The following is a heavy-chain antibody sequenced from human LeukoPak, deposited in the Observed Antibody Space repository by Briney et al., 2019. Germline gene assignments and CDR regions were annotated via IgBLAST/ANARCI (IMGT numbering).Heavy chain of an antibody. D-gene: IGHD6-25*01. CDR2: IYYSGST. CDR1: GVSISSYF. J-gene: IGHJ3*02. V-gene: IGHV4-59*01. Sequence: PSETLSHTCTVSGVSISSYFWSWIRQPPGKGLEWIGYIYYSGSTNYNPSLKSRVTISVDTSKNQFSLKLSSVTAADTAVYYCASARLGSGLGGAFDIWGQGTMVTASS. CDR3: ASARLGSGLGGAFDI.